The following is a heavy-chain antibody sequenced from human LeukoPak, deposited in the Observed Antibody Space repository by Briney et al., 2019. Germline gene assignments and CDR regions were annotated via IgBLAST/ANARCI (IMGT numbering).Heavy chain of an antibody. CDR1: GGAISGYY. CDR3: ARGSFDWSYGMDV. J-gene: IGHJ6*02. D-gene: IGHD3-9*01. V-gene: IGHV4-59*01. Sequence: SETLSLTCTVSGGAISGYYWSGSRQPPGKGLEWGGYLYYSGSTNYNPSLQSRVTISVDTSKNQFSLKLSSVTAADTAVYYCARGSFDWSYGMDVWGQGTTVTVSS. CDR2: LYYSGST.